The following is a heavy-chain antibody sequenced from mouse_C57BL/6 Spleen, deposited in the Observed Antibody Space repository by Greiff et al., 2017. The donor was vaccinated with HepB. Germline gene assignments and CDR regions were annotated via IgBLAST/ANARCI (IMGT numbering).Heavy chain of an antibody. D-gene: IGHD3-2*02. CDR1: GYTFTDYE. J-gene: IGHJ1*03. Sequence: QVQLKESGAELVRPGASVTLSCKASGYTFTDYEMHWVKQSPVHGLEWIGAIDPETGGTAYNQKFKGKAILTADKSSSTAYMELRSLTSEDSAVYYCTRGRQLRPHWYFDVWGTGTTVTVSS. CDR3: TRGRQLRPHWYFDV. V-gene: IGHV1-15*01. CDR2: IDPETGGT.